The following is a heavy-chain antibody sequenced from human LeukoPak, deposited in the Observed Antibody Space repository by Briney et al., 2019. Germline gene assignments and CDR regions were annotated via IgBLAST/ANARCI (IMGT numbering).Heavy chain of an antibody. Sequence: ASVKVSCKASGYTFTGYYMHWVRQAPGQGMEWMGRINPNSGGTNYAQKFQGRVTITRDTSISTAYMELSRLRSDDTAVYYCARAIYGSGSYYQNAPGYWGQGTLVTVSS. CDR1: GYTFTGYY. D-gene: IGHD3-10*01. J-gene: IGHJ4*02. V-gene: IGHV1-2*06. CDR3: ARAIYGSGSYYQNAPGY. CDR2: INPNSGGT.